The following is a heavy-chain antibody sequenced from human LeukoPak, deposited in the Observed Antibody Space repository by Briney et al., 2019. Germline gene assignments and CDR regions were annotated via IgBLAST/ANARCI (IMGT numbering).Heavy chain of an antibody. CDR2: IYNSGIT. D-gene: IGHD2-2*02. V-gene: IGHV4-59*08. CDR3: ARSVPSLEYLFDS. Sequence: PSDTLSLTCTVSGGSISGYYWTWIRQLPGKGLEWIGYIYNSGITNYNPSLKSRVTVSVDTSKNQFSLRLTSVTAADTAVYYCARSVPSLEYLFDSWGHGTLVTVSS. CDR1: GGSISGYY. J-gene: IGHJ5*01.